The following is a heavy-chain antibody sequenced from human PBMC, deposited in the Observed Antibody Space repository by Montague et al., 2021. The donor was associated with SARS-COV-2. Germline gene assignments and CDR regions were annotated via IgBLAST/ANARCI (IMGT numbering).Heavy chain of an antibody. CDR3: ARGRYFHWLLFALNDAFDI. J-gene: IGHJ3*02. V-gene: IGHV4-34*01. CDR1: GGSFSGYY. Sequence: SETLSLTCAVYGGSFSGYYWSWIRQPPGKGLEWIGEIDHSGSTNYNPSLKSRVTTSLDTSKNQFSLRLNSVTAADTAVYYCARGRYFHWLLFALNDAFDIWGQGQWSPSLQ. CDR2: IDHSGST. D-gene: IGHD3-9*01.